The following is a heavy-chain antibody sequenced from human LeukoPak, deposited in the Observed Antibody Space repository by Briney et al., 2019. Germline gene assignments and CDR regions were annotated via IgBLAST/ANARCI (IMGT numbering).Heavy chain of an antibody. Sequence: PSETLSLTCTVSGGSISSYYWSWIRQPPGKGLEWIGYIYYSGSTNYNPSLKSRVTISVDTSKNQFSLKLSSVTAADTAVYYCARASWEQLVRGYYYYMDVWGKGTTVTISS. J-gene: IGHJ6*03. CDR2: IYYSGST. CDR3: ARASWEQLVRGYYYYMDV. CDR1: GGSISSYY. D-gene: IGHD6-13*01. V-gene: IGHV4-59*01.